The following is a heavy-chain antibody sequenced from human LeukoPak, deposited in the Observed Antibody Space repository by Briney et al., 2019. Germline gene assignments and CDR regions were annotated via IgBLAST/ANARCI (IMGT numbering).Heavy chain of an antibody. D-gene: IGHD3-22*01. CDR3: ARGVDYYDSGGTIYY. CDR2: VWYDGSKT. V-gene: IGHV3-33*08. Sequence: PGGSLRLSCATSGFTFSSYAMSWVRQAPGKGLEWVAVVWYDGSKTYSADSVKGRITISRDDSKNTLYLQMNSLRAEDTAVYYCARGVDYYDSGGTIYYWGQGTLVTVSS. J-gene: IGHJ4*02. CDR1: GFTFSSYA.